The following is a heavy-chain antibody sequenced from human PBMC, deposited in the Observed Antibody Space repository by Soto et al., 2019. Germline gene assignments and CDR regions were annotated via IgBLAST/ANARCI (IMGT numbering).Heavy chain of an antibody. D-gene: IGHD1-26*01. CDR3: ATTLDY. J-gene: IGHJ4*02. CDR2: IFPSDSDT. Sequence: GESLKISCRTSGYRFTSYWIAWVRQMPGKGLEWMGIIFPSDSDTRYSPSFQGQVTISADRSTSTVFLQWASLKASDTAVYFCATTLDYWGQGTLVTVSS. CDR1: GYRFTSYW. V-gene: IGHV5-51*01.